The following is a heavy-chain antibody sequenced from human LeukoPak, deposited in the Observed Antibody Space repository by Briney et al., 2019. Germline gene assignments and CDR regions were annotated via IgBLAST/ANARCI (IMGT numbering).Heavy chain of an antibody. CDR3: AKGHGSSWSFFDY. CDR1: GFTFSSYG. J-gene: IGHJ4*02. D-gene: IGHD6-13*01. Sequence: PGGSLRLSYAAAGFTFSSYGIHWVREAPGKGLEWVAVTSYDGTRKYYADSMKGRFTISRDNSKNTLYLQMHSLRTEDTAVYYCAKGHGSSWSFFDYWGQGTLVTVSS. CDR2: TSYDGTRK. V-gene: IGHV3-30*18.